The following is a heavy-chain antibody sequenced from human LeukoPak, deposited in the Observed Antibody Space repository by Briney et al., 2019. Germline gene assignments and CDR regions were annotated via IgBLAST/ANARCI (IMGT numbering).Heavy chain of an antibody. J-gene: IGHJ4*02. Sequence: GASVKVSCKVYGYTLTELSMHWVRQAPGKGLEWMGGFDPEDGQTIYAQKFQGRVTMTEDTPTNTAYMELSSLRSEDTAVYYCASEPEYYGLGSPFHYWGQGTLVTASS. V-gene: IGHV1-24*01. CDR3: ASEPEYYGLGSPFHY. D-gene: IGHD3-10*01. CDR2: FDPEDGQT. CDR1: GYTLTELS.